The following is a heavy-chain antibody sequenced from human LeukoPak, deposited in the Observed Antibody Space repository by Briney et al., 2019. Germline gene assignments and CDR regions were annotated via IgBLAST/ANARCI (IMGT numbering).Heavy chain of an antibody. CDR1: GFTFSSYT. D-gene: IGHD2-15*01. Sequence: PGGSLRLSCAASGFTFSSYTMNWVRQAPGKGLEWVSSISSSSSYIYYADSEKGRLTISRDNAKNPLYLQMNSLRAEDTAVYYCARDPTPRYCSGGSCYTHYGMDVWGQGTTVTVSS. CDR3: ARDPTPRYCSGGSCYTHYGMDV. V-gene: IGHV3-21*01. J-gene: IGHJ6*02. CDR2: ISSSSSYI.